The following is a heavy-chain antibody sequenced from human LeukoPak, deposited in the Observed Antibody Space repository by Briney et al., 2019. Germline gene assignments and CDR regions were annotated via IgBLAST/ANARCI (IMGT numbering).Heavy chain of an antibody. CDR2: ISYDGSNK. CDR1: GFTFSSYG. D-gene: IGHD2-2*01. CDR3: AKEKFGYCSSTSCYVDY. V-gene: IGHV3-30*18. Sequence: GGSLRLSCAASGFTFSSYGMHWVRQAPGKGLEWVAVISYDGSNKYYADSVKGRFTISRDNSKNTLYLQMNSLRAEDTAVYYCAKEKFGYCSSTSCYVDYWGQGTLVTVSS. J-gene: IGHJ4*02.